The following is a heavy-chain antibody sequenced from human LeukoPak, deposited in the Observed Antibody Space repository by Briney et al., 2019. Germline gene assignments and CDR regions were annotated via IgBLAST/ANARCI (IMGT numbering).Heavy chain of an antibody. Sequence: SQTLSLTCAISGDSVSSNSAAWNWIRQSPSRGLEWLGRTYYRSKWYSDYAVSVKSRITINPDTSKNQFSLQLNSVTPEDAAVYYCARDLRGYSYGLDYYYGMDVWGKGTTVTVSS. CDR1: GDSVSSNSAA. D-gene: IGHD5-18*01. V-gene: IGHV6-1*01. CDR3: ARDLRGYSYGLDYYYGMDV. J-gene: IGHJ6*04. CDR2: TYYRSKWYS.